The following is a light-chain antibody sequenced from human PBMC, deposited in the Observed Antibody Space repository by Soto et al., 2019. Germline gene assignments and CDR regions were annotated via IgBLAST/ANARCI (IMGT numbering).Light chain of an antibody. J-gene: IGKJ1*01. CDR2: GAS. V-gene: IGKV3-20*01. CDR1: QSVSSSY. CDR3: QQYGSSWWT. Sequence: EIVLTQSPGTLSLSPGERATLSCRASQSVSSSYLAWYQQKPGQAPRLLIYGASSRATGIPDGFSGSGSGTDFTLTISRLEPEDFAVYYCQQYGSSWWTFGQGTKVDI.